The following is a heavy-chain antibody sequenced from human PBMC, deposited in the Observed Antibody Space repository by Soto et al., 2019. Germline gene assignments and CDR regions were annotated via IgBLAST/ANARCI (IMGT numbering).Heavy chain of an antibody. CDR2: ISSSSSYI. J-gene: IGHJ4*02. V-gene: IGHV3-21*01. Sequence: GGSLRLSCAASGFTFSSYSMNWVRQAPGKGLEWVSSISSSSSYIYYADSVKGRFTISRDNAKNSLYLQMNSLRAADTPVFYFVRSPSITTVSLYSWRQGPPVTASS. D-gene: IGHD1-26*01. CDR3: VRSPSITTVSLYS. CDR1: GFTFSSYS.